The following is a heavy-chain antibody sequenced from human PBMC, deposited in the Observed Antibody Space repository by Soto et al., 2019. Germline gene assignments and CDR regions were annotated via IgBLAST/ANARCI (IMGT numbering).Heavy chain of an antibody. V-gene: IGHV1-69*04. CDR1: GYTFTSYA. D-gene: IGHD1-26*01. CDR3: ARLLVGATRPTPNNWFDP. Sequence: SVKVSCKASGYTFTSYAMHWVRQAPGQGLGWMGRIIPSIGIAKYAQKFQGRVTITADKSTSTAYMELSSLRSEDTAVYYCARLLVGATRPTPNNWFDPWGQGTLVTVSS. J-gene: IGHJ5*02. CDR2: IIPSIGIA.